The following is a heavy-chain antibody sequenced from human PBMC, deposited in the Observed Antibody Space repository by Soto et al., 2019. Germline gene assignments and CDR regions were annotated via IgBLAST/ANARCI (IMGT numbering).Heavy chain of an antibody. CDR3: ARGRNGMDV. CDR1: GYTFTIYG. CDR2: ISAYNGNT. V-gene: IGHV1-18*01. J-gene: IGHJ6*02. Sequence: ASVKVSCKASGYTFTIYGISWVRQAPGQGLEWMGWISAYNGNTNYAQKFQGRVTMTRNTSISTAYMELSSLRSEDTAVYYCARGRNGMDVWGQGTTVTVSS.